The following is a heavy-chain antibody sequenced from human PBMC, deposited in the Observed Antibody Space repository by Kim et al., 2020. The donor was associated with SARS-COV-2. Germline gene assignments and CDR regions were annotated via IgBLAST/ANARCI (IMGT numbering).Heavy chain of an antibody. CDR3: ATLLITMVRGTGWFDP. CDR2: ISYDGSNK. CDR1: GFTFSSYG. D-gene: IGHD3-10*01. Sequence: GGSLRLSCAASGFTFSSYGMHWVRQAPGKGLEWVAVISYDGSNKYYADSVKGRFTISRDNSKNTLYLQMNSLRAEDTAVYYCATLLITMVRGTGWFDPWGQGTLVTVSS. J-gene: IGHJ5*02. V-gene: IGHV3-30*03.